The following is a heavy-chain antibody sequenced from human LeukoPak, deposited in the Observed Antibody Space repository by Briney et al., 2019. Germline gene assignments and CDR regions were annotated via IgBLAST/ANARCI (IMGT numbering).Heavy chain of an antibody. J-gene: IGHJ3*02. CDR2: INSNSGGA. Sequence: ASVKVSCKASGYTFTANYMHWVRQAPGQWLEYMGWINSNSGGANYAQKFHGRVTMTRHTSISTVYMELSGLTSDDTAVYYCARDLGGNALDIWGQGTVVTVSS. V-gene: IGHV1-2*02. D-gene: IGHD3-16*01. CDR3: ARDLGGNALDI. CDR1: GYTFTANY.